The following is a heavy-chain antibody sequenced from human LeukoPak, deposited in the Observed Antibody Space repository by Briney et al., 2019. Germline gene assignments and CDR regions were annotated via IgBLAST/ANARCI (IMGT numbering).Heavy chain of an antibody. J-gene: IGHJ3*02. CDR3: ARGLVRYAFDI. CDR1: GSTFTNAW. V-gene: IGHV4-34*01. Sequence: PGGSLRLSCAASGSTFTNAWMNWVRQAPGKGLEWIGEINHSGSTNYNPSLESRVTISVDTSKNQFSLKLSSVTAADTAVYYCARGLVRYAFDIWGQGTMVTVSS. CDR2: INHSGST.